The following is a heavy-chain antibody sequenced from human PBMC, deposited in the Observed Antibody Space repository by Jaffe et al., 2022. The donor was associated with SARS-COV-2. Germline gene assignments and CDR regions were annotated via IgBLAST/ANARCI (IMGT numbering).Heavy chain of an antibody. CDR2: ISWNSGFI. J-gene: IGHJ4*02. CDR3: AKDNFLGTAMVRD. CDR1: GFSLDDYA. D-gene: IGHD5-18*01. V-gene: IGHV3-9*01. Sequence: EVQLVESGGGLVQPGRSLRLSCVASGFSLDDYAMHWVRQAPGKGLEWVSGISWNSGFIAYADSVKGRFTISRDNAKNSLYLQMDSLRAEDTAFYYCAKDNFLGTAMVRDWGQGTLVTVSS.